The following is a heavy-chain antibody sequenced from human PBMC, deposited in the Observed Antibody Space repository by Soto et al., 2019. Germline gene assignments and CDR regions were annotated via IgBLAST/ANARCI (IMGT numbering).Heavy chain of an antibody. Sequence: EVQLLDSGGGLVQPGGSLRVSCAASGFAFNSYAMSWVRQAPGKGLEWVSGISASGVSTYYADSVKGRFTISRDNAKNMMFLEMNSLRAEDTAVYYCAKSRIGVTSHFDYWGQGTQVTVSS. CDR3: AKSRIGVTSHFDY. CDR2: ISASGVST. CDR1: GFAFNSYA. V-gene: IGHV3-23*01. D-gene: IGHD3-3*01. J-gene: IGHJ4*02.